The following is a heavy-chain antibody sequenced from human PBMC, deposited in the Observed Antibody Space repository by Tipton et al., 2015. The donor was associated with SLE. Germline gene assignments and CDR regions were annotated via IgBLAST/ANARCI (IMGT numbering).Heavy chain of an antibody. J-gene: IGHJ4*02. V-gene: IGHV4-34*01. CDR1: GGSFSGYF. Sequence: TLSLTCAVYGGSFSGYFWNWIRQPPGKGLEWIGNIYHSGSTFYNPSLKSRVTISVDTSKNQFSLKLSSVTAADTAVYYCVRGDGYNFDYWGQGTLVTVSS. CDR3: VRGDGYNFDY. CDR2: IYHSGST. D-gene: IGHD5-24*01.